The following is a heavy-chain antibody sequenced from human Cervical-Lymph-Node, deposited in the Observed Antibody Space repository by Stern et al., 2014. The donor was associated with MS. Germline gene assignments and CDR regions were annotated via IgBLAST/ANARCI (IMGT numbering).Heavy chain of an antibody. CDR2: IIPILSIT. V-gene: IGHV1-69*09. CDR1: GGTFSSSG. Sequence: VQLVQSGSEVKKPGSSVRVSCKASGGTFSSSGISWVRQAPGQGLEWMGRIIPILSITNYAQNFQGRVTITADKSTSTAYMELSSLRSEDTAVYYCATLGVTTGDFDPWGQGTLVPVSS. D-gene: IGHD4-17*01. CDR3: ATLGVTTGDFDP. J-gene: IGHJ5*02.